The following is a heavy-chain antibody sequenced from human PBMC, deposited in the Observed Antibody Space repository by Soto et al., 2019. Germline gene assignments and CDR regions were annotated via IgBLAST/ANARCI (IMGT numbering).Heavy chain of an antibody. CDR2: IYYSGST. CDR3: ARVRYYDFWSGYYTDNWFDP. CDR1: GGSVSSGSYY. J-gene: IGHJ5*02. V-gene: IGHV4-61*01. Sequence: TLSLTCTVSGGSVSSGSYYWSWIRQPPGKGLEWIGYIYYSGSTNYNPSLKSRVTISVDTSKNQFSLKLSSVTAADTAVYYCARVRYYDFWSGYYTDNWFDPWGQGTLVTVSS. D-gene: IGHD3-3*01.